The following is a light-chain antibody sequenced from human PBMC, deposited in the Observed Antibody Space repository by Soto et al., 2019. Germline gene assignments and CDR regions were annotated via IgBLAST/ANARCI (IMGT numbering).Light chain of an antibody. CDR1: NSNIGAGHA. J-gene: IGLJ2*01. Sequence: QPVLTQPPSVSGAPGQRVTISCTGSNSNIGAGHAAQWYQQPPGTTPKLLIYDNNRRPSGVPVRFSGFRSGTSASLAITGLQAEDEADYYCQSYDNDLSVVFGGGTQLTVL. V-gene: IGLV1-40*01. CDR3: QSYDNDLSVV. CDR2: DNN.